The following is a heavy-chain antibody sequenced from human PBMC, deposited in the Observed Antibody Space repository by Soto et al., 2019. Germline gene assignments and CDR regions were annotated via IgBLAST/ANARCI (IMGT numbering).Heavy chain of an antibody. J-gene: IGHJ6*02. CDR2: INAGNGNT. CDR3: ASGGGGYCSSTSCYKAPDYYYGMDV. D-gene: IGHD2-2*02. V-gene: IGHV1-3*01. CDR1: GYTFTSYA. Sequence: GASVKVSCKASGYTFTSYAMHWVRQAPGQRLEWMGWINAGNGNTKYSQKFQGRVTITRDTSASTAYMELSSLRSEDTAVYYCASGGGGYCSSTSCYKAPDYYYGMDVWGQGTKVTVSS.